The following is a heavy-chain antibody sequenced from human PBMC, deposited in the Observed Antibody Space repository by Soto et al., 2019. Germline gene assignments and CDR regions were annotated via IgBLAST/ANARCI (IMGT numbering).Heavy chain of an antibody. J-gene: IGHJ4*02. CDR3: ASYGIQLWSGYFDY. CDR2: IYSGGST. V-gene: IGHV3-66*01. Sequence: EVQLVESGGGLVQPGGSLRLSCAASGFTVSSNYMSWVRQAPGKGLEWVSVIYSGGSTYYADSVKGRFTISRDNSKNTLYLQMNSLRAEDTAVYYCASYGIQLWSGYFDYWGQGTLVTVSS. CDR1: GFTVSSNY. D-gene: IGHD5-18*01.